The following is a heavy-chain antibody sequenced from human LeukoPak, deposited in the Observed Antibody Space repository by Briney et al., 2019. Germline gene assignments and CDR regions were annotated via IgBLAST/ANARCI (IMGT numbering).Heavy chain of an antibody. CDR1: GVTFSRYR. D-gene: IGHD6-13*01. CDR2: ISRSSSYI. CDR3: ERERSSSPED. Sequence: GGPLRLFCSASGVTFSRYRMNWVRHAPGKGLEWVSTISRSSSYIHSADSVKGRFTISRDNAKNSLYLQNNSARAEDTAVYCCERERSSSPEDWGQGTLVTVSS. V-gene: IGHV3-21*01. J-gene: IGHJ4*02.